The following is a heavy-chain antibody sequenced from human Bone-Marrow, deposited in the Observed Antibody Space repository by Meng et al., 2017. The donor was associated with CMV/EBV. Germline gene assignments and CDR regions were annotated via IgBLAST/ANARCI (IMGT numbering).Heavy chain of an antibody. CDR1: GYTFTSYG. CDR3: ARGTIRDFCALS. J-gene: IGHJ5*02. V-gene: IGHV1-18*01. CDR2: ISANNGNT. D-gene: IGHD5-24*01. Sequence: ASVKVSCKASGYTFTSYGISWVRQAPGQGLEWMGWISANNGNTNYAQKSQCRVTMTTHTSTSTVYTELRSLRSDDTAVYYCARGTIRDFCALSWGQGTLVTVSS.